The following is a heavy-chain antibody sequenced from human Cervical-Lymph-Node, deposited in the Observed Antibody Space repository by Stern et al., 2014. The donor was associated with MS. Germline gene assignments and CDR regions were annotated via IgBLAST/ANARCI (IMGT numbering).Heavy chain of an antibody. CDR1: GYTFTDYY. J-gene: IGHJ3*02. V-gene: IGHV1-2*06. D-gene: IGHD2-21*01. CDR3: AREIHPAITFDI. CDR2: INPKTGGA. Sequence: VQLVESGAEMKRPGTSMKVSCKASGYTFTDYYMHWVRQAPGQGLQWMGRINPKTGGANYTEAFQGRVTMARDTSISTGYMVLSSLRSDDTAVYYCAREIHPAITFDIWGQGTVVTMSS.